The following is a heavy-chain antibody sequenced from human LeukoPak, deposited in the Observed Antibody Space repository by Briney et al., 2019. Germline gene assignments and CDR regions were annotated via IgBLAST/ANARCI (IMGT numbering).Heavy chain of an antibody. J-gene: IGHJ3*02. CDR2: ISYDGSNK. Sequence: GGSLRLSCAASGFTFSSYAMHWVRQAPGKGLEWVAVISYDGSNKYYADSVKGRFTISRDNSKNTLYLQMNSLRAEDTAVYYCARDPTLLWFGEDIAFDIWGQGTMVTVSS. CDR3: ARDPTLLWFGEDIAFDI. D-gene: IGHD3-10*01. V-gene: IGHV3-30-3*01. CDR1: GFTFSSYA.